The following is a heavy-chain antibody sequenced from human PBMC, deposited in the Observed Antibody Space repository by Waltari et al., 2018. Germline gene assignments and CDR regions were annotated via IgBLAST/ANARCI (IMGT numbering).Heavy chain of an antibody. V-gene: IGHV1-8*03. CDR1: RYTFTSYD. D-gene: IGHD2-2*01. CDR3: ARGRYCSSTSCYAYYYMDV. J-gene: IGHJ6*03. Sequence: QVQLVQSGAEVKKPGASVKVSCKASRYTFTSYDINWVRQATGQGLEWMGWMNPNSGNTGYAQKFQGRVTITRNTSISTAYMELSSLRSEDTAVYYCARGRYCSSTSCYAYYYMDVWGKGTTVTVSS. CDR2: MNPNSGNT.